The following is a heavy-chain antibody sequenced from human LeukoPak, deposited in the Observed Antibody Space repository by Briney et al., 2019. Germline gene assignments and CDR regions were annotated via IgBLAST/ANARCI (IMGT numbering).Heavy chain of an antibody. Sequence: PGGSLRLSCAASGFTFSSYSMNWVRQAPGKGLEWVSSISSSSSYIYYADSVKGRFTISRDNAKNSLYLQLNSLRAEDTAVYYCARERDDFWSGPGRWFDPWGQGTLVTVSS. CDR1: GFTFSSYS. CDR3: ARERDDFWSGPGRWFDP. CDR2: ISSSSSYI. J-gene: IGHJ5*02. D-gene: IGHD3-3*01. V-gene: IGHV3-21*01.